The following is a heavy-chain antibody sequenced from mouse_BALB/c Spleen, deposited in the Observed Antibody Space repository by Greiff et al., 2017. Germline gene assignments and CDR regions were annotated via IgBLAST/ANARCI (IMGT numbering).Heavy chain of an antibody. D-gene: IGHD1-2*01. CDR1: GYTFTDYW. V-gene: IGHV1-69*01. CDR3: ASIRRGNAMDY. Sequence: QVQLKQPGAELVMPGASVKMSCKASGYTFTDYWMHWVKQRPGQGLEWIGAIDTSDSYTSYNQKFKGKATLTVDESSSTAYMQLSSLTSEDSAVYYCASIRRGNAMDYWGQGTSVTVSS. J-gene: IGHJ4*01. CDR2: IDTSDSYT.